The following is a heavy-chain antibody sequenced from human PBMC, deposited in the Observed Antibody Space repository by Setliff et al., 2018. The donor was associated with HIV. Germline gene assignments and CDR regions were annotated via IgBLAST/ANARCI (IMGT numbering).Heavy chain of an antibody. CDR2: IYPGDSET. CDR1: GYSFTDYW. D-gene: IGHD3-10*01. J-gene: IGHJ3*02. Sequence: GESLTISCRASGYSFTDYWIGWVRQMPGKGLECMGIIYPGDSETKYSPSFQGQVTISVDKSFNTAYLQWSSLRASDTTMYYCARVSRNLYGHLDGFDIWGHGTMVTVSS. CDR3: ARVSRNLYGHLDGFDI. V-gene: IGHV5-51*01.